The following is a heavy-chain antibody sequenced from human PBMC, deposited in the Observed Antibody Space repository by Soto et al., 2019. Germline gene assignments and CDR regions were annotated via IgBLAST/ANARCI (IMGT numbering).Heavy chain of an antibody. CDR3: AIHLTNQKISGFDY. CDR1: GYTFTSYY. CDR2: INPSVGST. D-gene: IGHD3-10*01. J-gene: IGHJ4*02. V-gene: IGHV1-46*01. Sequence: QVQLVQSGAEVKKPGASVKVSCKASGYTFTSYYMHWVRQAPGQGLEWMGIINPSVGSTSYAQKFQGRVTMTMDTSTSTVYMELSSLRSEDTAVYYCAIHLTNQKISGFDYWGQGTLVTVSS.